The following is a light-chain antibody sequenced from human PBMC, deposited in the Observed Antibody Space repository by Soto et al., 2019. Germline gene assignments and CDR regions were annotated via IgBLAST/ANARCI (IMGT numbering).Light chain of an antibody. V-gene: IGKV3-11*01. CDR3: QQRSNWPLTWT. CDR1: QSVSSY. CDR2: DAS. Sequence: EIGLAQSPATVSLSPGERATLSCRAGQSVSSYLAWYQQKPGQAPRLLIYDASNRATGIPARFGGSGSGTDFTLTISSLEPEDFAVYYCQQRSNWPLTWTFGQGTKVDIK. J-gene: IGKJ1*01.